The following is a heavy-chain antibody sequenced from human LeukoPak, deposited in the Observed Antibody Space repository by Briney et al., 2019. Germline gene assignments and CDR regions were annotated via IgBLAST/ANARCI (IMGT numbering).Heavy chain of an antibody. V-gene: IGHV3-53*01. Sequence: GGSLRLSCAASGFTVSSNYMSWVRQAPGKGLEWVSVIYSGGSTYYADSVKGRFTISRDNSKNTLYLQMNSLRAEDTAVYYCASDTLGYCSSTSCSSAFDIWGQGTMVTVSS. D-gene: IGHD2-2*01. CDR2: IYSGGST. CDR3: ASDTLGYCSSTSCSSAFDI. J-gene: IGHJ3*02. CDR1: GFTVSSNY.